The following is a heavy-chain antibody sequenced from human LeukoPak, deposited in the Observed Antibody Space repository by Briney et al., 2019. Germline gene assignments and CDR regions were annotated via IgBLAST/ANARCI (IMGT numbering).Heavy chain of an antibody. J-gene: IGHJ4*02. CDR1: GYTFTSYG. D-gene: IGHD4-11*01. CDR2: ISAYNGNT. Sequence: ASVKVSCKASGYTFTSYGISWVRPAPGQGLEWMGWISAYNGNTNYAQKLQGRVTMTTDTSTGTAYMELSSLRSEDTAVYYCARGRYSNYGDYWGQGTLVTVSS. CDR3: ARGRYSNYGDY. V-gene: IGHV1-18*01.